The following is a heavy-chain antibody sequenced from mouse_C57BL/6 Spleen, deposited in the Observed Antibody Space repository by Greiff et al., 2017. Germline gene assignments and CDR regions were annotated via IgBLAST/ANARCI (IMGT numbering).Heavy chain of an antibody. V-gene: IGHV1-82*01. J-gene: IGHJ2*01. CDR2: IYPGDGDT. D-gene: IGHD1-1*01. Sequence: VQLVESGPELVKPGASVKISCKASGYAFSSSWMNWVKQRPGKGLEWIGRIYPGDGDTNYNGKFKGKATLTADKSSSTAYMQLSSLTSEDSAVYFCARCPYYVSRDFDYWGQGTTLTVSS. CDR1: GYAFSSSW. CDR3: ARCPYYVSRDFDY.